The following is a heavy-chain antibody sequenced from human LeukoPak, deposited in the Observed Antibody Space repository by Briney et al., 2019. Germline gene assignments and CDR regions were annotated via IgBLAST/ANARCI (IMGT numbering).Heavy chain of an antibody. D-gene: IGHD1-26*01. V-gene: IGHV3-21*01. Sequence: GGSLRLSCAASGFTFSSYNMNWVRQTPGKGLEWVSSISSSSSYIYYADSVKGRFTISRDNAKNSLYLQVSSLRAEDSAVYYCARNGIVGATGAFDIRGQGTMVTVSS. CDR2: ISSSSSYI. CDR3: ARNGIVGATGAFDI. J-gene: IGHJ3*02. CDR1: GFTFSSYN.